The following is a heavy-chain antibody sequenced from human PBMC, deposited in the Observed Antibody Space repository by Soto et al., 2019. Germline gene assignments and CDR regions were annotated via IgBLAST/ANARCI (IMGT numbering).Heavy chain of an antibody. CDR1: GFTFSSYG. V-gene: IGHV3-30*18. CDR3: AKDVDYDSSGRDY. J-gene: IGHJ4*02. Sequence: PGGSLRLSCAASGFTFSSYGMHWVRQAPGKGLEWVAVISYDGSNKYYADSVKGRFTISRDNSKNTLYLQMNSLRAEDTAVYYCAKDVDYDSSGRDYWGRGTLVTVSS. CDR2: ISYDGSNK. D-gene: IGHD3-22*01.